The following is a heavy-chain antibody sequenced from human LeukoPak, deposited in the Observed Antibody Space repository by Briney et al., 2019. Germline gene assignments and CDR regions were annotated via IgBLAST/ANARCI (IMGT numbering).Heavy chain of an antibody. CDR3: ANRYPYTTSSASFYI. V-gene: IGHV3-23*01. CDR2: ISGSGGST. Sequence: HSGGSLRLSCAASGFTFSSYAMSWVRQAPGKGLEWVSAISGSGGSTYYADSVKGRFTISRDNSKNTLYLQMNSLRAEDTAVYYCANRYPYTTSSASFYIWGQGTMVTVSS. CDR1: GFTFSSYA. J-gene: IGHJ3*02. D-gene: IGHD6-6*01.